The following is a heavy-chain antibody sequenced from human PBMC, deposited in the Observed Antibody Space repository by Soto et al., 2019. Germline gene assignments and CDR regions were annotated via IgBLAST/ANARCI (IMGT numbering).Heavy chain of an antibody. D-gene: IGHD6-19*01. V-gene: IGHV4-61*01. CDR3: ARSVAVPGAHIDY. CDR2: VYYTGST. CDR1: GEAVGSGQSY. J-gene: IGHJ4*02. Sequence: QVQLQESGPGLVKPSETLSLICFVSGEAVGSGQSYWSWIRQSPGKGLEWLGYVYYTGSTNYSPSLRSRVSISVDTSKNEFSLRLSSVTAADTAVYFCARSVAVPGAHIDYWGQGTQVTVSS.